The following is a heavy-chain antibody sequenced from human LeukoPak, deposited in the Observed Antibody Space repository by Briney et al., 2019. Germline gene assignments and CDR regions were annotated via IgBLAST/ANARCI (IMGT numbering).Heavy chain of an antibody. D-gene: IGHD2-21*01. CDR2: IKQDGSEK. CDR3: ARLAINRFRSFYHYYGMDV. V-gene: IGHV3-7*01. J-gene: IGHJ6*02. Sequence: PGGSLRLSCAASGFSFSDYWMSWVRQAPGKGLEWVANIKQDGSEKYYVDSVKGRFTISRDNAKNSLYLQMNSLRAEDTAVYYCARLAINRFRSFYHYYGMDVWGQGTTVTVSS. CDR1: GFSFSDYW.